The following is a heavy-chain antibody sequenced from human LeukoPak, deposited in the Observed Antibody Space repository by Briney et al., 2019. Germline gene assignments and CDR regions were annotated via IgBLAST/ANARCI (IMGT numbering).Heavy chain of an antibody. J-gene: IGHJ4*02. CDR2: INPSGGST. CDR3: ARFSWGGGGYFDY. D-gene: IGHD2-15*01. CDR1: GYTFTNYY. V-gene: IGHV1-46*04. Sequence: ASVKVSFRASGYTFTNYYMHWVRQAPGQGLEWMGIINPSGGSTSYAQKLQGRVTMTRDTSTSTVYMELSSLRSEDTAVYYCARFSWGGGGYFDYWGQGTLVTVSS.